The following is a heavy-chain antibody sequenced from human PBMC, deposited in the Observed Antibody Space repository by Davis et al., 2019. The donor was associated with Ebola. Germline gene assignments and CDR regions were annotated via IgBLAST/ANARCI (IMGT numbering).Heavy chain of an antibody. V-gene: IGHV4-59*01. Sequence: SQTLSLTCAVYGGSFSGYYWSWIRQPPGKGLEWIGYIYYSGSTNYNPSLKSRVTISVDTSKNQFSLKLSSVTAADTAVYYCASSGVPAAIPVDWGQGTLVTVSS. D-gene: IGHD2-2*02. CDR2: IYYSGST. CDR3: ASSGVPAAIPVD. J-gene: IGHJ4*02. CDR1: GGSFSGYY.